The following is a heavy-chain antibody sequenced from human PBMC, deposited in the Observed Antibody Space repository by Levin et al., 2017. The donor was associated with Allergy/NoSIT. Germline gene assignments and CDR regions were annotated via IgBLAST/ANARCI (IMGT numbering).Heavy chain of an antibody. CDR2: IWYDGTNT. J-gene: IGHJ2*01. V-gene: IGHV3-33*01. Sequence: PGGSLRLSCAASGFSFSDHGMHWVRQAPGKGLEWVGIIWYDGTNTYYADSVKGRFTITRDNFENTVFLQMNSLRAEDTAVYYCARDPLGDSDWYFDLWGRGNLVTVSS. CDR3: ARDPLGDSDWYFDL. D-gene: IGHD3-3*01. CDR1: GFSFSDHG.